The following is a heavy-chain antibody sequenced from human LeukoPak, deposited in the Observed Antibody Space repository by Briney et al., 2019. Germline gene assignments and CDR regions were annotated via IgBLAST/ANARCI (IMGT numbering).Heavy chain of an antibody. CDR1: GGSISSGDYY. J-gene: IGHJ5*02. CDR3: ARPSLDYGDLYNWFDP. D-gene: IGHD4-17*01. CDR2: IYYSGST. V-gene: IGHV4-30-4*08. Sequence: SSETLSLTCTVSGGSISSGDYYWSWIRQPPGKGLEWIGYIYYSGSTYYNPSLKSRVTISVDTSKNQFSLKLSSVTAADTAVYYCARPSLDYGDLYNWFDPWGQGTLVTVSS.